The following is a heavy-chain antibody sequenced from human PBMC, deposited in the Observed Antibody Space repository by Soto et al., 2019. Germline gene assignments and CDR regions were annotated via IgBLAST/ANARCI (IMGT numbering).Heavy chain of an antibody. CDR1: GFTFGSYW. CDR2: IKPDGSST. J-gene: IGHJ4*02. D-gene: IGHD2-15*01. V-gene: IGHV3-7*01. Sequence: PGGSLRLSCAVSGFTFGSYWMNWVRLIPGKGLEWVAYIKPDGSSTYYVDSVKGRLTISRDNAKNSLYLQMNSLRVEDTSVYYCARAGYCGPSCYYYFGCWGKGPRGAVSS. CDR3: ARAGYCGPSCYYYFGC.